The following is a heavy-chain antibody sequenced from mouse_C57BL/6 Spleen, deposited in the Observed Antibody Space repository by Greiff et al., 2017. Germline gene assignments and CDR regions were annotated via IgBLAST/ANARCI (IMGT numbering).Heavy chain of an antibody. CDR1: GFNIKDYY. J-gene: IGHJ4*01. CDR3: ALIYYGNYVYAMDY. Sequence: EVKLMESGAELVKPGASVKLSCTASGFNIKDYYMHWVKQRTEQGLEWIGRIDPEDGETKYAPKFQGKATITADTSSNTAYLQLSSLTSEDTAVYYCALIYYGNYVYAMDYWGQGTSVTVSS. V-gene: IGHV14-2*01. CDR2: IDPEDGET. D-gene: IGHD2-1*01.